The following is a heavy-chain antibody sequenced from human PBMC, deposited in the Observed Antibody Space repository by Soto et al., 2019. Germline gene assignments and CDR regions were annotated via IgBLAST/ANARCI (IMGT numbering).Heavy chain of an antibody. V-gene: IGHV4-4*07. J-gene: IGHJ3*01. CDR1: GDSISGYY. CDR3: ARGDVFDL. CDR2: IYSSGNA. Sequence: QVQLQESGPGLVKPSETVSLICTFSGDSISGYYWSWIRQPAGKGLEWIGRIYSSGNANYNPSLKSRVSMAVDMSKNQFSLKVTSVTAADTAMYYCARGDVFDLWGQGTKVTVSS.